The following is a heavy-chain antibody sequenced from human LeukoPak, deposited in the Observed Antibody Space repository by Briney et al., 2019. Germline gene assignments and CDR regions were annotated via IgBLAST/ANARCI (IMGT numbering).Heavy chain of an antibody. Sequence: GASVKVSCKASGYTFTDSYMHWVRQAPGQGLEYLAWINVKSGDAKYAQKFQGRVRMTRDTSISTAYMDLGSLRSDDTAVYYCAREGRHCGGDCYPFDSWGQGTLVTVSS. V-gene: IGHV1-2*02. D-gene: IGHD2-21*02. CDR3: AREGRHCGGDCYPFDS. J-gene: IGHJ4*02. CDR2: INVKSGDA. CDR1: GYTFTDSY.